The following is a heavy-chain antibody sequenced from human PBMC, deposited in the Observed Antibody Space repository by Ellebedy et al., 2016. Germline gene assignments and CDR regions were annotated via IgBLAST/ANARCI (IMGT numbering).Heavy chain of an antibody. Sequence: GESLKISXTASGFAFGDYVMSWVRQAPGKGLEWVGFIRNKAFGETTEYAASVRGRFTISRDNSKSIAYLQMNSLKTEDTGLYYCSRRGRPSGSDYFYGVDVWGQGTTVTVSS. CDR2: IRNKAFGETT. V-gene: IGHV3-49*04. CDR3: SRRGRPSGSDYFYGVDV. CDR1: GFAFGDYV. J-gene: IGHJ6*02. D-gene: IGHD3-10*01.